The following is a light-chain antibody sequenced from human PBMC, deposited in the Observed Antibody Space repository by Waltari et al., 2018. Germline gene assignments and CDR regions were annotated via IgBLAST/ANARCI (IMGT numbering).Light chain of an antibody. V-gene: IGKV3D-11*01. CDR1: QGVSKF. CDR3: QQYDRWPLT. CDR2: DVS. Sequence: VVLTCCLALLSLSPGDRATLPCRANQGVSKFLAWFQQTPGQSPRLLVYDVSTRATGIPSRFSGSGPGPEYILTINSLEPEDFAVYYCQQYDRWPLTFGGGTKLEIK. J-gene: IGKJ4*01.